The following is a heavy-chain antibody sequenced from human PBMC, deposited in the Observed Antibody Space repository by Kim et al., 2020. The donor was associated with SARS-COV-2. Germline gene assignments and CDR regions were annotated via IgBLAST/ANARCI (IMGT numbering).Heavy chain of an antibody. J-gene: IGHJ6*02. CDR1: GGTFSSYA. CDR2: IIPIFGTA. CDR3: ARGGTQITMVVVVIPGHYYGMDV. D-gene: IGHD3-22*01. Sequence: SVKVSCKASGGTFSSYAISWVRQAPGQGLEWMGGIIPIFGTANYAQKFQGRVTITADESTSTAYMELSSLRSEDTAEYYCARGGTQITMVVVVIPGHYYGMDVCGQETTLPVSS. V-gene: IGHV1-69*13.